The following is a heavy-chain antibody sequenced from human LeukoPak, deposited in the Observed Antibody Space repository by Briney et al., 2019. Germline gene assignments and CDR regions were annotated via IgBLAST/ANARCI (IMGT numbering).Heavy chain of an antibody. Sequence: PSETLSLTCTVSGGSISSSSYYWGWIRQPPGKGLEWIGSIYYSGSTYYNPSLKSRVTISVDTSKNQFSLKLSSVTAADTAVYYCATQLGGSSDYWGQGTLVTVSS. V-gene: IGHV4-39*01. J-gene: IGHJ4*02. CDR2: IYYSGST. D-gene: IGHD6-6*01. CDR1: GGSISSSSYY. CDR3: ATQLGGSSDY.